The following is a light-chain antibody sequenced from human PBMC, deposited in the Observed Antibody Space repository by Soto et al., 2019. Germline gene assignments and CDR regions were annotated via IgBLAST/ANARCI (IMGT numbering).Light chain of an antibody. CDR1: QSISIW. V-gene: IGKV1-5*01. CDR2: DAS. J-gene: IGKJ1*01. CDR3: QQYNSYSWT. Sequence: DIRLTQSPSTLSPSVGDRVTISCRASQSISIWLAWYQQKPGKAPKLLIYDASSLESGVPSRFSGSGSGTEFTLTISSLQPDDFATYYCQQYNSYSWTFGQGTKVDIK.